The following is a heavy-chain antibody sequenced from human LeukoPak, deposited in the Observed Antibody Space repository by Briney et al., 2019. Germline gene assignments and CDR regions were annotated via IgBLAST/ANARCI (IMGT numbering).Heavy chain of an antibody. CDR2: INHSGST. D-gene: IGHD3-22*01. V-gene: IGHV4-34*01. Sequence: PETLSLTCAVYGGSFSGYYWSWIRQPPGKGLEWIGEINHSGSTNYNPSLKSRVTISVDTSKNQFSLKLSSVTAADTAVYYCASSTYYYDSSGYSPFDYWGQGTLVTVSS. J-gene: IGHJ4*02. CDR1: GGSFSGYY. CDR3: ASSTYYYDSSGYSPFDY.